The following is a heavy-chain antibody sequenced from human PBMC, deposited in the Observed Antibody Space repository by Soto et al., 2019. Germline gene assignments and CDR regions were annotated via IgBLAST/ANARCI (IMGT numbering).Heavy chain of an antibody. CDR1: GGSVSSGSYY. Sequence: PSETLSLTCTVSGGSVSSGSYYWSWIRQPQGKGLEWIGYIYYSGSTNYNPSLKSRVTITVDTSKNQFSLKLSSVTAADTAVYYCARCELAVPAAIDYWGQGTLVTVSS. V-gene: IGHV4-61*01. J-gene: IGHJ4*02. D-gene: IGHD2-2*01. CDR2: IYYSGST. CDR3: ARCELAVPAAIDY.